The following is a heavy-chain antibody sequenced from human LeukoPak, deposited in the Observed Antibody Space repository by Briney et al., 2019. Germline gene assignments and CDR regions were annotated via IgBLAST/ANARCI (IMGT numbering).Heavy chain of an antibody. CDR2: INPNSGGT. J-gene: IGHJ4*02. CDR3: ARYDILTGYNY. D-gene: IGHD3-9*01. V-gene: IGHV1-2*04. Sequence: ASVKVSCKASGYTFTGYYMHWVRQAPGQGLEWMGWINPNSGGTNYAQKFQGWVTMTRDTSISTAYMELSRLRSDDTAVYYCARYDILTGYNYWGQGTLVIVSS. CDR1: GYTFTGYY.